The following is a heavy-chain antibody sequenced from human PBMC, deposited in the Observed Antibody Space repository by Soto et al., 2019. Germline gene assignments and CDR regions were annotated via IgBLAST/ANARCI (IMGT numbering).Heavy chain of an antibody. J-gene: IGHJ4*02. D-gene: IGHD3-10*01. Sequence: SETLSLTCTVSGGSISSSSYYWGWIRQPPGKGLEWIGSIYYSGSTYYNPSLKSRVTISVDTSKNQFSLKLSSVTAADTAVYYCARHLSRLWFGEYPGYFDYWGQGTLVTVSS. CDR1: GGSISSSSYY. V-gene: IGHV4-39*01. CDR3: ARHLSRLWFGEYPGYFDY. CDR2: IYYSGST.